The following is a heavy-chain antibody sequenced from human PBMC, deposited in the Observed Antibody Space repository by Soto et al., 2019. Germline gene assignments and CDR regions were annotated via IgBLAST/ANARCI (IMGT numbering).Heavy chain of an antibody. J-gene: IGHJ3*01. Sequence: TRPLPCAVSCXSLCSGCYSWTWIQQPPGKGLEWIGYIYHSGNTYYNPSLKSRVTISGDRSKNQFTLNMSSLTAADKAVYYCASNVAADDALDVRGQGTMGTVS. CDR3: ASNVAADDALDV. V-gene: IGHV4-30-2*01. CDR1: CXSLCSGCYS. CDR2: IYHSGNT. D-gene: IGHD2-15*01.